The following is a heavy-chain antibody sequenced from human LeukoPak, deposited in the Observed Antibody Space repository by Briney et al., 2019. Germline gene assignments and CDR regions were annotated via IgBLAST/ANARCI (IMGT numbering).Heavy chain of an antibody. CDR1: GYSISSGYY. Sequence: SETLSLTCTVSGYSISSGYYWGWIRQPPGKGLEWIGYIYYSGSTNYNPSLKSRVTISVDTSKNQFSLKLSSVTAADTAVYYCARDAYDSSGYSFDYWGQGTLVTVSS. CDR3: ARDAYDSSGYSFDY. CDR2: IYYSGST. J-gene: IGHJ4*02. V-gene: IGHV4-38-2*02. D-gene: IGHD3-22*01.